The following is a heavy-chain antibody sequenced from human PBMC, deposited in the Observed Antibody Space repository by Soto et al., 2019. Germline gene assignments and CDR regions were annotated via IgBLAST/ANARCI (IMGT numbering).Heavy chain of an antibody. CDR1: GGTFSSYT. J-gene: IGHJ4*02. V-gene: IGHV1-69*08. D-gene: IGHD4-17*01. Sequence: QVQLVQSGAEVKKPGSSVKVSCKASGGTFSSYTISWERQAPGQGLDWMGRIIPILGIANSAQKPQGRVTITADKTTSTGYMELSSLRSEDTAVYYCARDIPPYTVTTLNYFDYWGQGTLVTVSS. CDR3: ARDIPPYTVTTLNYFDY. CDR2: IIPILGIA.